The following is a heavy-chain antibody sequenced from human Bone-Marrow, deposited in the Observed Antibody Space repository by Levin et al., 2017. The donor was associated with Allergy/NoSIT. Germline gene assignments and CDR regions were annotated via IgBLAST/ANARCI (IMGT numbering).Heavy chain of an antibody. D-gene: IGHD2-2*01. CDR1: GGSINNSY. CDR2: IYYNGNT. CDR3: ARGPDDGPARCYHMDV. J-gene: IGHJ6*03. Sequence: SQTLSLTCTVSGGSINNSYWNWIRRPPGKGLEWIGYIYYNGNTNYNPSLKSRVTISLDTSKNQVSLELSSVTAADTAVYYCARGPDDGPARCYHMDVWGKGTTVTVSS. V-gene: IGHV4-59*01.